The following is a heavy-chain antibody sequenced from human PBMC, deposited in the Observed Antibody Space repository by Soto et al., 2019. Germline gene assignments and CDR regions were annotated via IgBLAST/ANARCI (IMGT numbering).Heavy chain of an antibody. CDR3: ARDGEVWNYYDSSGYYYGWTDY. V-gene: IGHV3-33*01. D-gene: IGHD3-22*01. J-gene: IGHJ4*02. CDR1: GFTFSSYG. CDR2: IWYDGSNK. Sequence: GGSLRLSCAASGFTFSSYGMHWVRQAPGKGLEWVAVIWYDGSNKYYADSVKGRFTISRDNSKNTLYLQMNSLRAEDTAVYYCARDGEVWNYYDSSGYYYGWTDYWGQGTLVTVSS.